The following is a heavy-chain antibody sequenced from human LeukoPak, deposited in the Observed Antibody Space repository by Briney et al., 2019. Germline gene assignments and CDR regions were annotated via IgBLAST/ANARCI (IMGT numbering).Heavy chain of an antibody. Sequence: SETLSLTCTVSGGSISSYYWSWIRQPPGKGLEWVGYIYYSGSTYYNPSLKSRVTISVDTSKNQFSLKLSSVTAADTAVYYCASEGGYYYGSGSYNWGQGTLVTVSS. CDR3: ASEGGYYYGSGSYN. V-gene: IGHV4-59*12. J-gene: IGHJ4*02. CDR1: GGSISSYY. D-gene: IGHD3-10*01. CDR2: IYYSGST.